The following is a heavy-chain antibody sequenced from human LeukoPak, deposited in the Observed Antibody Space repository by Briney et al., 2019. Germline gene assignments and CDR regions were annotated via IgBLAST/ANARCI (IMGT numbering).Heavy chain of an antibody. CDR1: GFTFRSYA. Sequence: PGGSLRLSCAASGFTFRSYAMSWVRQAPGKGLEWVSAISGSGDTTYYADPVKGRFTISRDNSKNTLYLQMNSLRPEDTAVYYCAKVRARGCSSSTCFIYWGQGTLVTVSS. D-gene: IGHD2-2*01. CDR2: ISGSGDTT. J-gene: IGHJ4*02. V-gene: IGHV3-23*01. CDR3: AKVRARGCSSSTCFIY.